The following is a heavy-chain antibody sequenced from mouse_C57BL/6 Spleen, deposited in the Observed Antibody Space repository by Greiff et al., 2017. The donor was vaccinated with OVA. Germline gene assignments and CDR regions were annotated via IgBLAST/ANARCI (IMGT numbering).Heavy chain of an antibody. J-gene: IGHJ4*01. V-gene: IGHV1-76*01. Sequence: VQLQQSGAELVRPGASVKLSCKASGYTFTDYYINWVKQRPGQGLEWIARIYPGSGNTYYNEKFKGKATLTAEKSSSTAYMQLSSLTSEDSAVYFCASLTTVAMDYWGQGTSVTVSS. D-gene: IGHD1-1*01. CDR2: IYPGSGNT. CDR3: ASLTTVAMDY. CDR1: GYTFTDYY.